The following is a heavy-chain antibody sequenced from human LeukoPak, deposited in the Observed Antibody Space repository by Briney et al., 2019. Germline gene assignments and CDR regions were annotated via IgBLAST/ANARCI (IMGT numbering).Heavy chain of an antibody. V-gene: IGHV1-2*02. CDR3: ARTTQGGVGY. CDR1: GYTFTGYY. D-gene: IGHD3-16*01. CDR2: INPNRGGT. J-gene: IGHJ4*02. Sequence: ASVKVSCKASGYTFTGYYMHWVRQAPGQGLEWMRWINPNRGGTNYAQKFQGRVTMTRDTSIRTVYMELTRLRSDDTAVYYCARTTQGGVGYWGQGTLVTVSS.